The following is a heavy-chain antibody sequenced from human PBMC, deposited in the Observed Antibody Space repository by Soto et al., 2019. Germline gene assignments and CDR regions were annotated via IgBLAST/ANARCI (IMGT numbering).Heavy chain of an antibody. CDR1: GCSISSYY. D-gene: IGHD2-15*01. V-gene: IGHV4-59*01. J-gene: IGHJ6*02. CDR2: IYYSGSS. Sequence: SETLSLTCTVSGCSISSYYWNWIRQPPGKGLEWIGYIYYSGSSNYNPSLKSRVTISVDTSKNQFSLRLNSVTAADTAVYYCARSHLCSGGSCYPYYYYYYGVDVWGQGTTVTVSS. CDR3: ARSHLCSGGSCYPYYYYYYGVDV.